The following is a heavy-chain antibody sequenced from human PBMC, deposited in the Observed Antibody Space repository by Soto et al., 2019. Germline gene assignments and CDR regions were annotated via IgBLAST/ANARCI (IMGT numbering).Heavy chain of an antibody. Sequence: VQLVESGGGVVQPGRSLRLSCAASGFTFSSYGMHWVRQAPGKGLEWVAVISYDGSNKYYADSVKGRFTISRDNSKNTLYLQMNSLRAEDTAVYYCAKDHQQLVIYYYYGMDVWGQGTTVTVSS. D-gene: IGHD6-13*01. CDR2: ISYDGSNK. V-gene: IGHV3-30*18. CDR3: AKDHQQLVIYYYYGMDV. CDR1: GFTFSSYG. J-gene: IGHJ6*02.